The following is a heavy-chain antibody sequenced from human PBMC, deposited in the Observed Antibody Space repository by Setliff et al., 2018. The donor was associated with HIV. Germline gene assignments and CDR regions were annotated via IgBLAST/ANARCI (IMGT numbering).Heavy chain of an antibody. CDR3: ARGDGGLDS. CDR1: GFTFNTYW. D-gene: IGHD3-3*01. CDR2: IDNDGTST. V-gene: IGHV3-74*01. J-gene: IGHJ4*02. Sequence: ETLSLSCAASGFTFNTYWMHWVRQAPGKGPMWISHIDNDGTSTTYADSVKGRFTVSRDNAKNTVYLQMNSLRADDTGFYYCARGDGGLDSWGQGTLVTVSS.